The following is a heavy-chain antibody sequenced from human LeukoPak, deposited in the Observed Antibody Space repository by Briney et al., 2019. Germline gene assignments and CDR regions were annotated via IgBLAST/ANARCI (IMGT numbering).Heavy chain of an antibody. CDR1: GGTFSSYA. D-gene: IGHD2-15*01. J-gene: IGHJ6*04. V-gene: IGHV1-69*06. CDR3: ARAGCGGGSCYSFAYSYGYSSNYYYYGMDV. CDR2: IIPIFGTA. Sequence: ASVKVSCKASGGTFSSYAISWVRQAPGQGLEWMGGIIPIFGTANYAQKFQGRVTITADKSTSTAYMELSSLRSEDTAVYYCARAGCGGGSCYSFAYSYGYSSNYYYYGMDVWGKGTTVTVSS.